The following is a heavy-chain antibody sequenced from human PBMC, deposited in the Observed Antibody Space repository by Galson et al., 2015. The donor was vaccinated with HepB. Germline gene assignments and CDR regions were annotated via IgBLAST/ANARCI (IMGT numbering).Heavy chain of an antibody. CDR3: ARVQGDKRVTDFYGMDV. D-gene: IGHD2-21*02. J-gene: IGHJ6*02. V-gene: IGHV3-11*01. Sequence: SLRLSCAVSGFSLSDYYMSWIRQAPGKGLECVSYISNSGRTKYYADSVKGRFTISRDNAQNSLYLQLNSLGAEDTAVYYFARVQGDKRVTDFYGMDVWGQGTTVIVSS. CDR2: ISNSGRTK. CDR1: GFSLSDYY.